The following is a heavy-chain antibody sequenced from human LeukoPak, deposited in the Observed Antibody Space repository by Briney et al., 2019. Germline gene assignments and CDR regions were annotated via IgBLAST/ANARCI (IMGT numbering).Heavy chain of an antibody. CDR3: AHIVVVTGGFDY. CDR1: GFTFSSYG. Sequence: PGGSLRLSCAASGFTFSSYGMHWVRQAPGKGLEWVAFIRYDGSNKYYADSVKGRFTISRDNSKNTLYLQMNSLRAEDTAVYYCAHIVVVTGGFDYWGQGTLVTVSS. CDR2: IRYDGSNK. V-gene: IGHV3-30*02. J-gene: IGHJ4*02. D-gene: IGHD2-21*02.